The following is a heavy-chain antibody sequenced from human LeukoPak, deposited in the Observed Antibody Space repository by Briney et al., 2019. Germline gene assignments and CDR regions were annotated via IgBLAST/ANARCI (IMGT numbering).Heavy chain of an antibody. D-gene: IGHD1-26*01. V-gene: IGHV3-30-3*01. CDR3: ARELLRNWFDP. J-gene: IGHJ5*02. CDR2: ISYDGSNK. Sequence: GGSLRLSCAASGFTFSSYAMHWVRQAPGKGLEWVAVISYDGSNKYYADSVKGRFTISRDNSKNTLYLQMNSLRAEDTAVYYCARELLRNWFDPWGQGTLVTVSS. CDR1: GFTFSSYA.